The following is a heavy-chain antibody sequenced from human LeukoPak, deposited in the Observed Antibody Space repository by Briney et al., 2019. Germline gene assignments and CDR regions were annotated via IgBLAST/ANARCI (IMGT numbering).Heavy chain of an antibody. D-gene: IGHD2-2*01. CDR1: GGSISSGGYY. Sequence: SQTLSLTCTVSGGSISSGGYYWSWIRQHPGKGLEWIGYIYYSGSTYYNPSLKSRVTISVDTSKNQFSLKLSSVTAADTAVYYCARRRLGGYCSSTSCCGWFDPWGQGTLVTVSS. V-gene: IGHV4-31*03. CDR3: ARRRLGGYCSSTSCCGWFDP. J-gene: IGHJ5*02. CDR2: IYYSGST.